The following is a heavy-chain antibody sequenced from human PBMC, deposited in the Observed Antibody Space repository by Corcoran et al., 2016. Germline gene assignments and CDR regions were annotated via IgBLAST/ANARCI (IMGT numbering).Heavy chain of an antibody. CDR2: ISAYNGNT. D-gene: IGHD3-16*01. Sequence: QVQLVQSGAEVKKPGASVKVSCKASGYTFTSYGISWVRQAPGQGLEWMGWISAYNGNTNYAQKLQGRVTMTTDTSTSTAYMELRSLRSDDTDVYYCARHRPPGRDHYAPADYYYDGMDVWGQGTTVTVSS. J-gene: IGHJ6*02. V-gene: IGHV1-18*01. CDR3: ARHRPPGRDHYAPADYYYDGMDV. CDR1: GYTFTSYG.